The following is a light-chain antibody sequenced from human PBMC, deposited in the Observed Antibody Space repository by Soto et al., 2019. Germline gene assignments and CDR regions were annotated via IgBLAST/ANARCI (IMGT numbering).Light chain of an antibody. Sequence: EIVLTQSPGTLSLSPGERATLSCRASQSLTSNYLAWYQQKPGQAPRLLISGTSNRATGIPDRFSGSGSGTDFTLTISRLEPDDFAVYYCQQYGASVFTFGPGTKVDIK. CDR1: QSLTSNY. CDR3: QQYGASVFT. V-gene: IGKV3-20*01. CDR2: GTS. J-gene: IGKJ3*01.